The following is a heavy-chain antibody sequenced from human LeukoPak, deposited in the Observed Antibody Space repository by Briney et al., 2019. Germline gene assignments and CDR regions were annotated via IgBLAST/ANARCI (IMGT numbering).Heavy chain of an antibody. D-gene: IGHD2-2*01. Sequence: GGSLRLSCAASGFTFSNSALNWVRQAPGKGLEWVSTIANSGDNTYYADSVKGRFTISRDNSKNTLYLQMNSLRAEDTAVYYCAAWKADCSSTSCYGYFQHWGQGTLVTVSS. CDR1: GFTFSNSA. V-gene: IGHV3-23*01. CDR2: IANSGDNT. CDR3: AAWKADCSSTSCYGYFQH. J-gene: IGHJ1*01.